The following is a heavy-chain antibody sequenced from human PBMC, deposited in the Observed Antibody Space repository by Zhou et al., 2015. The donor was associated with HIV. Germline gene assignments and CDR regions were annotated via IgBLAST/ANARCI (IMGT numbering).Heavy chain of an antibody. J-gene: IGHJ5*02. D-gene: IGHD2-2*01. CDR1: GGTFSSYA. Sequence: QVQLVQSGAGVKKPGSSVKVSCKASGGTFSSYAISWVRQAPGQGLEWMGGIIPIFGTANYAQKFQGRVTITADESTSTAYMELSSLRSEDTAVYYCARGAITNPSIVVVPAAMDWFDPWGQGTLVTVSS. CDR2: IIPIFGTA. V-gene: IGHV1-69*12. CDR3: ARGAITNPSIVVVPAAMDWFDP.